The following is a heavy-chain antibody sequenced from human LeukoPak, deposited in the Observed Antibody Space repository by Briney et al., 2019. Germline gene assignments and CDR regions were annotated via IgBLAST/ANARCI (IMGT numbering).Heavy chain of an antibody. V-gene: IGHV1-2*02. CDR2: INPNSGGT. Sequence: ASVKVSCKASGYSFTGYYMHWVRQAPGQGLEWMGWINPNSGGTNYAQKFQGRVTMTRDTSITTAYMELSSLKSDDTAVYYCAVTPYYYDSSGYYPWGQGTLVTVSS. J-gene: IGHJ5*02. CDR3: AVTPYYYDSSGYYP. D-gene: IGHD3-22*01. CDR1: GYSFTGYY.